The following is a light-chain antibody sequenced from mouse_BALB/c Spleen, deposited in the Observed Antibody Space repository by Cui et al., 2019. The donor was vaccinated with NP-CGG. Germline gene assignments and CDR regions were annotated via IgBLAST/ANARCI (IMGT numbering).Light chain of an antibody. CDR3: ALWYSNHWV. J-gene: IGLJ1*01. CDR1: TGAVTTSNY. CDR2: GTN. Sequence: VVTQESSLTTSPGETVTLTCRSSTGAVTTSNYANWVQEKPDHLFTGLIGGTNNRVPGVPARFSGSLIGDKAALTITGAQTEDEAIYFCALWYSNHWVFGGGTKLTVL. V-gene: IGLV1*01.